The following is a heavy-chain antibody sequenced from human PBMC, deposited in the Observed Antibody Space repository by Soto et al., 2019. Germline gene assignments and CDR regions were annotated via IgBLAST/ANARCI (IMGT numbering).Heavy chain of an antibody. CDR3: ARGRYSSGWYGY. Sequence: SETLSLTCTVSGGSISSYYWSWIPQPPGKGLEWIGEINHSGSTNYNPSLKSRVTISVDTSKNQFSLKLSSVTAADTAVYYCARGRYSSGWYGYWGQGTLVTVSS. J-gene: IGHJ4*02. CDR1: GGSISSYY. CDR2: INHSGST. D-gene: IGHD6-19*01. V-gene: IGHV4-34*01.